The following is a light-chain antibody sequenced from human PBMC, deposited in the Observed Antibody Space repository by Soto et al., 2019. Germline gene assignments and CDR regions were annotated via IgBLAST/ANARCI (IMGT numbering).Light chain of an antibody. Sequence: QSVLTQPPSASGTPGQRVTISCSGSSSNIGSNYVYWYQQLPGTAPKLLIYSNNQRPSGVPDRFSGSKSGTSASLAISGLRSEDEADYYCCSYAGSYTIYVFGIGTKVTVL. CDR1: SSNIGSNY. V-gene: IGLV1-47*02. CDR2: SNN. J-gene: IGLJ1*01. CDR3: CSYAGSYTIYV.